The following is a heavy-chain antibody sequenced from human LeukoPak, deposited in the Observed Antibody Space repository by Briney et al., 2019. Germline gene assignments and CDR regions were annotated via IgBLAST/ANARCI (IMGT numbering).Heavy chain of an antibody. Sequence: AGPLTHSCAASGFTFSSYRISWLGQARAKGLEWVANIKQDGSEIYDVVSVKSRFTNTRDNAKISLYLQMNSLRAEDTAVYYCARDSGGLWGQGTLVTVSS. D-gene: IGHD2-8*02. V-gene: IGHV3-7*01. CDR1: GFTFSSYR. CDR3: ARDSGGL. J-gene: IGHJ4*02. CDR2: IKQDGSEI.